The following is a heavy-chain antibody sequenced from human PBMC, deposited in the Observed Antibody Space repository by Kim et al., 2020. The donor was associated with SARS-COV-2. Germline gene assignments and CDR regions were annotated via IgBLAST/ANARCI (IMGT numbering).Heavy chain of an antibody. CDR1: GFTFSNAW. J-gene: IGHJ6*02. D-gene: IGHD6-13*01. CDR3: TPQMGIAARGGYYYYYYGMGV. Sequence: GGSLRLSCAASGFTFSNAWMSWVRQAPGKGLEWVGRIKSKTDGGTTDYAAPVKGRFTISREDSKNTLYLQMNSLKNEDTAVYYCTPQMGIAARGGYYYYYYGMGVWGLGTTVTDSS. CDR2: IKSKTDGGTT. V-gene: IGHV3-15*01.